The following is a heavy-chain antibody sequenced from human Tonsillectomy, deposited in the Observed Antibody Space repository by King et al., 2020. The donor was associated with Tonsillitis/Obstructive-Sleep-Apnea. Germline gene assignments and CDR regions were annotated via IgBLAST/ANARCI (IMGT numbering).Heavy chain of an antibody. Sequence: VQLVESGAEVKKPGASGKVSCKASGYTFTSYGISWVRQAPGQGLEWMGWISAYNGNTNYAQKLQGRVTMTTDTSTSTAYMELRSLRSDDTAVYYCARDREIVVPAATPFDYWGQGTLVTVSS. V-gene: IGHV1-18*01. CDR1: GYTFTSYG. CDR2: ISAYNGNT. J-gene: IGHJ4*02. CDR3: ARDREIVVPAATPFDY. D-gene: IGHD2-2*01.